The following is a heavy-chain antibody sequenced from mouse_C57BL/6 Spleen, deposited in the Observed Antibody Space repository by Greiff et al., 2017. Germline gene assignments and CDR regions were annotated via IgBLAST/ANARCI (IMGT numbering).Heavy chain of an antibody. V-gene: IGHV5-17*01. CDR1: GFTFSDYG. J-gene: IGHJ2*01. Sequence: EVKVVESGGGLVKPGGSLKLSCAASGFTFSDYGMHWVRQAPEKGLEWVAYISSGSSTIYYADTVKGRFTISRDNAKNTLFLQMTSLRSEDTAMYYCARPGGRRDYFDYWGQGTTLTVSS. CDR3: ARPGGRRDYFDY. D-gene: IGHD1-1*02. CDR2: ISSGSSTI.